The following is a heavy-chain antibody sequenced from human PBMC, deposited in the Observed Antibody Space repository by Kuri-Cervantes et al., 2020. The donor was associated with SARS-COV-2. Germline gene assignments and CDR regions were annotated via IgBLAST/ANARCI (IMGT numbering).Heavy chain of an antibody. V-gene: IGHV3-23*01. CDR1: GFSFSSYS. J-gene: IGHJ6*02. D-gene: IGHD1-7*01. Sequence: LSLTCAASGFSFSSYSMSWVRQAPGKGLEWVSVISGSGTGAYYADSVKGRFTISRDNSKNTLYLQMNSLRAEDTAVYFCAKDPTATTEYYYAMDVWGQGTTVTVSS. CDR3: AKDPTATTEYYYAMDV. CDR2: ISGSGTGA.